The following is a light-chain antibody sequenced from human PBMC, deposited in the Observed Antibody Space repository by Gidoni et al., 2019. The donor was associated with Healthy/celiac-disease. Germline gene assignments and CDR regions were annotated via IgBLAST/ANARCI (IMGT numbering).Light chain of an antibody. V-gene: IGKV3-15*01. CDR3: QQYNNWPPDT. J-gene: IGKJ3*01. CDR1: QRVSSN. Sequence: EIVMTQSPATLSVSPGERATLSCRASQRVSSNLAWYQQKPGQAPRLLIYGASTRATGIPARFSGSGSGTEFTLTISSLQSEDFAVYYCQQYNNWPPDTFGPXTKVDIK. CDR2: GAS.